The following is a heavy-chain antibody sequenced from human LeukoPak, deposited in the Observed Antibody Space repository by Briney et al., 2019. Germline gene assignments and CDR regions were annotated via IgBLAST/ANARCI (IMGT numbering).Heavy chain of an antibody. CDR3: AKDISPLLSYGMDV. Sequence: GGSLRLSCAASGFTFDDYAMHWVRQAPGKGLEWVSGISWNSGSIGYADSVKGRFTISRDNAKNSLYLQMSSLRAEDTALYYCAKDISPLLSYGMDVWGQGTTVTVSS. CDR1: GFTFDDYA. V-gene: IGHV3-9*01. J-gene: IGHJ6*02. D-gene: IGHD2-2*01. CDR2: ISWNSGSI.